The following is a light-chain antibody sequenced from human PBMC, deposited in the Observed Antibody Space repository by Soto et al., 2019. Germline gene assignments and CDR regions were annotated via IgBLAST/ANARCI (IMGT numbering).Light chain of an antibody. CDR1: QTISSW. CDR3: QQTYTTPPFT. V-gene: IGKV1-39*01. CDR2: ATS. Sequence: DIQMTQSPSTLSGSVGDRVTITCRASQTISSWLAWYQQKPGRAPNLLIYATSTLQSGVPSRFSGSGSGTDFTLTISSLQPEDFATYYCQQTYTTPPFTFGQGTKLEIK. J-gene: IGKJ2*01.